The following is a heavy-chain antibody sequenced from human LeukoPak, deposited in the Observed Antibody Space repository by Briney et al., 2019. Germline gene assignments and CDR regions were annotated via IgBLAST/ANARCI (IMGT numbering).Heavy chain of an antibody. J-gene: IGHJ4*02. CDR2: ISSNGGST. Sequence: GGSLRLSCSASGFTFSSYAMHWVRQAPGKGLEYVSAISSNGGSTYYADSVKGRFTISRDNSKNTLYLQMSSLRAEDTAVYYCVKVPPFYDILTGYFKGAYFDYWGQGTLVTVSS. CDR3: VKVPPFYDILTGYFKGAYFDY. D-gene: IGHD3-9*01. CDR1: GFTFSSYA. V-gene: IGHV3-64D*06.